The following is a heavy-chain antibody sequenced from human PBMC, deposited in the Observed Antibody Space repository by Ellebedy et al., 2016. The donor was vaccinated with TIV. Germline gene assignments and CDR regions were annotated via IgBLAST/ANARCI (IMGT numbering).Heavy chain of an antibody. D-gene: IGHD3-10*01. Sequence: PSETLSLTCTVSGGSIGGYYWNWIRQSAGKGLEWIGRIYTSGSTNYNPSLKSRVTMSIDTSKEQFSLKLTSVTAADTAVSFCARGWSSGRTIDYWGQGTLVTVSS. CDR2: IYTSGST. V-gene: IGHV4-4*07. J-gene: IGHJ4*02. CDR1: GGSIGGYY. CDR3: ARGWSSGRTIDY.